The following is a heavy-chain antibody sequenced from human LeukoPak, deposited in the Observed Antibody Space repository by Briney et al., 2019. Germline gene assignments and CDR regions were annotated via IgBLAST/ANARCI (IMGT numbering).Heavy chain of an antibody. Sequence: SETLSLTCTVSGGSISSGSYYWSWIRQPAGKGLEWIGRIYTSGSTNYNPSLKSRVTISVDTSKNQFSLKLSSVTAADTAVYYCARDASYDFWSGPPYYYYYYMDVRGKGTTVTVSS. CDR2: IYTSGST. CDR1: GGSISSGSYY. V-gene: IGHV4-61*02. J-gene: IGHJ6*03. D-gene: IGHD3-3*01. CDR3: ARDASYDFWSGPPYYYYYYMDV.